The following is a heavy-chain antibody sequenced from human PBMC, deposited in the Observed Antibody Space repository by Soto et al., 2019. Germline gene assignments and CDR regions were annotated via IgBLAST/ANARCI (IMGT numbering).Heavy chain of an antibody. CDR2: ISHEGSNK. Sequence: QVQLVKSGGGVVQPGRSLRLSCVASRFTFSYYGMHWVRQAPGKGLEWVAVISHEGSNKDYADPVKGRFTISRDNSKNTLYLEMNSLRDEDTAIYYCAKPISISGVIFDAFDVWGQGTRVTVSS. D-gene: IGHD3-3*01. CDR3: AKPISISGVIFDAFDV. V-gene: IGHV3-30*18. CDR1: RFTFSYYG. J-gene: IGHJ3*01.